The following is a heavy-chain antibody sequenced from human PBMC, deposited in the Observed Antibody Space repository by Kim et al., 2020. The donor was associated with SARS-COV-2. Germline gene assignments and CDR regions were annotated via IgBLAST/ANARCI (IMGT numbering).Heavy chain of an antibody. V-gene: IGHV4-34*01. CDR3: ARPVAGGAFDY. J-gene: IGHJ4*02. CDR1: GGSFSGYY. Sequence: SETLSLTCAVYGGSFSGYYWSWIRQPPGKGLEWIGEINHSGSTNYNPSLKSRVTISVDTSKNQFSLKLSSVTAADTAVYYCARPVAGGAFDYLGQGTLVTVSS. D-gene: IGHD6-19*01. CDR2: INHSGST.